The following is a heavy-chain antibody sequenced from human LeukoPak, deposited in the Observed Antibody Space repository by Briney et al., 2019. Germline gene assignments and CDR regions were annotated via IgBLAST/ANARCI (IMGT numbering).Heavy chain of an antibody. CDR3: ARVGDDYSNGNWFDP. CDR1: GGSFSSYY. V-gene: IGHV4-4*07. D-gene: IGHD4-11*01. Sequence: SETLSLTCTVSGGSFSSYYWSWIRQPAGKGLEWTGRIYTSGSTNYNPSLKSRVTMPVDTSKNQFSLKLSSVTAADTAVYYCARVGDDYSNGNWFDPWGQGTLVTVSS. CDR2: IYTSGST. J-gene: IGHJ5*02.